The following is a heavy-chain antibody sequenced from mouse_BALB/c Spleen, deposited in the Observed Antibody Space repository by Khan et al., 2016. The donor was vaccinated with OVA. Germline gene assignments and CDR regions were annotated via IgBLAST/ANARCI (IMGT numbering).Heavy chain of an antibody. V-gene: IGHV5-17*02. Sequence: EVELVESGGGLVQPGGSRKLSCVASGFTFSSFGMHWVRQAPEKGLEWVAYISGDSSTIYYTDTVKGRFNISRDNPKNTLFLKMTSLRSEDMAMYYCARSYFYGYYFDQWGQGTTLTVSS. D-gene: IGHD1-1*01. CDR2: ISGDSSTI. CDR3: ARSYFYGYYFDQ. CDR1: GFTFSSFG. J-gene: IGHJ2*01.